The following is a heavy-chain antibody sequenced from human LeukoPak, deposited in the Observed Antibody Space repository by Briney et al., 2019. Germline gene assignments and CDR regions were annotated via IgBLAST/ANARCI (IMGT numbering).Heavy chain of an antibody. Sequence: PGGSLRLSCAASGFKFRDYYMSWIRKAPGKGLERVSYISMSGSVIQYSDSVKGRFTTSRDNVKNSLHLQMDSLRVDDTAVYYCARGGWSRGWFDPWGQGTLVSVSS. CDR3: ARGGWSRGWFDP. CDR1: GFKFRDYY. CDR2: ISMSGSVI. V-gene: IGHV3-11*01. J-gene: IGHJ5*02. D-gene: IGHD3-22*01.